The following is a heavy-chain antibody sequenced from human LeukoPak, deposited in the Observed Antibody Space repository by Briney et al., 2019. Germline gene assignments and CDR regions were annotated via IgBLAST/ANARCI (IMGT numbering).Heavy chain of an antibody. V-gene: IGHV3-21*01. J-gene: IGHJ4*02. CDR2: ISSSSSYI. CDR1: GFTFSSYS. CDR3: AREVVYAIPLFDY. Sequence: PGRSLRLSCAASGFTFSSYSMNWVRQAPGKGLEWVSSISSSSSYIYYADSVKGRFTISRDNAKNSLYLQMNSLRAEDTAVYYCAREVVYAIPLFDYWGQGTLVTVSS. D-gene: IGHD2-8*02.